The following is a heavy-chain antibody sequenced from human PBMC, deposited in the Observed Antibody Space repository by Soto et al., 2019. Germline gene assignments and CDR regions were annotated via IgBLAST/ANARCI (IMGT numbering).Heavy chain of an antibody. V-gene: IGHV3-74*01. CDR1: GLTLSNQW. CDR2: IDDGSGT. CDR3: ISVFYN. D-gene: IGHD3-16*01. Sequence: EVQLVESGGGLVQPGGSLRLSCAASGLTLSNQWMHWVRQAPGKGLVWVSRIDDGSGTSYADSVKGRFTVSRDNAKNTLYLEMNSLRAGDTAVYYWISVFYNWGQGTLVTVSS. J-gene: IGHJ4*02.